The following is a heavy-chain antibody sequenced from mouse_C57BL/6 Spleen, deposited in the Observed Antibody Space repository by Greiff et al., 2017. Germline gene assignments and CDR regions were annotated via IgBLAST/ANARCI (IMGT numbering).Heavy chain of an antibody. CDR3: ASLYYSNFFYAMDY. D-gene: IGHD2-5*01. J-gene: IGHJ4*01. CDR2: IYPGDGDT. Sequence: VQLQQSGPELVKPGASVKISCKASGYAFSSSWMNWVKQRPGKGLEWIGRIYPGDGDTNYNGKFKGKATLTADKSSSTAYMQLSRLTSEDSAVYFFASLYYSNFFYAMDYWGQGTSVTVSS. V-gene: IGHV1-82*01. CDR1: GYAFSSSW.